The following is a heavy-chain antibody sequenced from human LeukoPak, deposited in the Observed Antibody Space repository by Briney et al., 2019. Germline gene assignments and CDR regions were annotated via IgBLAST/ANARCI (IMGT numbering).Heavy chain of an antibody. V-gene: IGHV4-31*03. CDR3: ARWELLHNWFDP. CDR1: GGSISSGGYY. CDR2: IYYSGST. D-gene: IGHD1-26*01. J-gene: IGHJ5*02. Sequence: SETLSLTCTVSGGSISSGGYYWSWIRQHPGKGLEWIGYIYYSGSTYYNPSLKSRVTISVDTSKNQFSLKLSSVTAADTAAYYCARWELLHNWFDPWGQGTLVTVSS.